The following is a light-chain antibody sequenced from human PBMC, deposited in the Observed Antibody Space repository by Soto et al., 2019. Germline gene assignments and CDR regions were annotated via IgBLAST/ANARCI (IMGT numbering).Light chain of an antibody. CDR3: CSYAGSSALL. Sequence: QSALAQPASVSGSPGQSITISCTGISTDDGSHDLVSWYKHPPGKAPKLIIYEGSKRPSGVSNRFSGSKSGNTASLTISWLQAEDEADYYCCSYAGSSALLFGGGTKLTVL. J-gene: IGLJ2*01. CDR1: STDDGSHDL. CDR2: EGS. V-gene: IGLV2-23*01.